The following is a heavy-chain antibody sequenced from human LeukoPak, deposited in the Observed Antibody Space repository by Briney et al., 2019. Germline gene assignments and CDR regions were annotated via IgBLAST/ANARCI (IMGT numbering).Heavy chain of an antibody. Sequence: SETLSLTCTVSGGSISSGSYYWSCIRQPAGKGLECIGRIYTSGSTNYNPSLKSRVTISVDTSKNQFSLKLSSVTAADTAVYYCARVPHSGAPFDYWGQGTLVTVSS. D-gene: IGHD7-27*01. J-gene: IGHJ4*02. CDR2: IYTSGST. CDR3: ARVPHSGAPFDY. V-gene: IGHV4-61*02. CDR1: GGSISSGSYY.